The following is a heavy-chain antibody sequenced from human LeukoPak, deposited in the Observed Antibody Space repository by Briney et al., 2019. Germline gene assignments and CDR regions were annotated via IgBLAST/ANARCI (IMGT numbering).Heavy chain of an antibody. D-gene: IGHD3-22*01. J-gene: IGHJ4*02. CDR1: GFTFRSYS. Sequence: PGGSLRLSCAASGFTFRSYSMKWVRQAPGKGLEWVSSISSSSSYIYYADSVKGRFTISRDNTKNSLYLQMNSLRAEDTAVYYCAREAEPYYYDSSGYCDYWGQGTPVTVSS. CDR3: AREAEPYYYDSSGYCDY. CDR2: ISSSSSYI. V-gene: IGHV3-21*01.